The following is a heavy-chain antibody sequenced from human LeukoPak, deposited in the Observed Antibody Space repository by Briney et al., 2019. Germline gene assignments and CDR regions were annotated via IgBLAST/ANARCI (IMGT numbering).Heavy chain of an antibody. J-gene: IGHJ4*02. CDR3: ARGFMGYFDWLLWDY. D-gene: IGHD3-9*01. V-gene: IGHV3-53*01. CDR1: GFTVSSNY. CDR2: IYSGGST. Sequence: PGGSLRLSCAASGFTVSSNYMSWVRQAPGKGLEWVSVIYSGGSTYYADSVKGRFTISRDNSKNTLYLQMNSLRAEDTAVYYCARGFMGYFDWLLWDYWGQGTLVTVSS.